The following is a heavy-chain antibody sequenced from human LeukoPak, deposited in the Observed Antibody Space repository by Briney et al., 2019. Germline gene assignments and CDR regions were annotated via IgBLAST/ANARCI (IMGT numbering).Heavy chain of an antibody. CDR2: IKQDGSTR. Sequence: GGSLRLSCAASGFTFSDYYMSWIRQAPGKGLEWVANIKQDGSTRHYVDSVKGRFTISRDNAKKSLYLQMNSLRAEDTAVYYCARDQTGSLDYWGQGTLVTVSS. V-gene: IGHV3-7*01. D-gene: IGHD1-26*01. J-gene: IGHJ4*02. CDR1: GFTFSDYY. CDR3: ARDQTGSLDY.